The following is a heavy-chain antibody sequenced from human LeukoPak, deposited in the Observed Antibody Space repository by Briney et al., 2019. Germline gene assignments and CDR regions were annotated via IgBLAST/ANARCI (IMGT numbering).Heavy chain of an antibody. Sequence: GASVKVSCKASGYTFTSYYMHWVRQAPGQGLEWMGIINPSGGSTSYAQKFQGRVTMTRDTSTSTVYMELSSLRSEDTAVYYCARDGLEMATRGYNWFDPWGQGTLVTVSS. J-gene: IGHJ5*02. CDR2: INPSGGST. CDR1: GYTFTSYY. CDR3: ARDGLEMATRGYNWFDP. D-gene: IGHD5-24*01. V-gene: IGHV1-46*01.